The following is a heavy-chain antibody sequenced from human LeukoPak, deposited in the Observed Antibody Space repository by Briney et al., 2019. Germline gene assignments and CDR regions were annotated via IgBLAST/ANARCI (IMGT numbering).Heavy chain of an antibody. J-gene: IGHJ4*02. CDR1: GGSISSFY. D-gene: IGHD6-13*01. CDR2: IYTSGST. CDR3: ARDVVAAAGTWDY. Sequence: PSETPSLTCTVSGGSISSFYWSRIRQPAGKGLEWIGRIYTSGSTNYNPSLKSRVTMSVDTSKNQFSLKLSSVSAADTAVYYCARDVVAAAGTWDYWGQGTLVTVSS. V-gene: IGHV4-4*07.